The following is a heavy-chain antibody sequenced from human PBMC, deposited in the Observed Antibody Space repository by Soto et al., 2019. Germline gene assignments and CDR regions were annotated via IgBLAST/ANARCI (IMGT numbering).Heavy chain of an antibody. CDR2: INAGNGNT. J-gene: IGHJ6*02. CDR1: GYTFTSYA. CDR3: ASRAGLRFLEWLLPHYYYYGMDV. V-gene: IGHV1-3*01. D-gene: IGHD3-3*01. Sequence: ASVKVSCKASGYTFTSYAMHWVRQAPGQRLEWMGWINAGNGNTKYSQKFQGRVTITRDTSASTAYMELSSLRSEDTAVYYCASRAGLRFLEWLLPHYYYYGMDVWGQGTTVTVS.